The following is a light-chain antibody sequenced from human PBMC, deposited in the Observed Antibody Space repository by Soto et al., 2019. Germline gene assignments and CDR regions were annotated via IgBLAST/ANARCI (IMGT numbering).Light chain of an antibody. CDR3: QSYDISNVV. V-gene: IGLV6-57*04. Sequence: NFMLTQPHSVSESPGKTVTISCTRSSGSIASTYVQWFQQRPGSAPTIVIYEDNQRPSGVPDRFSGSIDRSSNSASLTISGLKTGDEADYYCQSYDISNVVFGGGTKLTVL. J-gene: IGLJ3*02. CDR1: SGSIASTY. CDR2: EDN.